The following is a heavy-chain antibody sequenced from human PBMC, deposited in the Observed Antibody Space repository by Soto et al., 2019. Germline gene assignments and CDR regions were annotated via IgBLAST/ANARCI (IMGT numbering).Heavy chain of an antibody. CDR1: GYTFTSYD. CDR3: ARGRYARTGYYFDY. D-gene: IGHD3-10*02. J-gene: IGHJ4*02. Sequence: ASVKVSCKASGYTFTSYDINWVRQATGQGLEWMGWMNPNSGNTGYARKFQGRVTMTRNTSISTAYMELSSLRSEDTAVYYCARGRYARTGYYFDYWGQGTLVTVSS. V-gene: IGHV1-8*01. CDR2: MNPNSGNT.